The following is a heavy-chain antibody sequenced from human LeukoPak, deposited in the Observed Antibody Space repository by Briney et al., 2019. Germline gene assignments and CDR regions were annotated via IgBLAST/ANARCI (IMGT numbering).Heavy chain of an antibody. D-gene: IGHD1-14*01. Sequence: GASVKVSCKVSGYTLTELSMHWVRQAPGKGLEWMGGFDPEDGETVYAQKFQGRVTMTEDTSTDTAYMELSSLRSEDTAVYYCATDTRTHAAPFDYWGQGTLVTVSS. V-gene: IGHV1-24*01. CDR3: ATDTRTHAAPFDY. CDR2: FDPEDGET. CDR1: GYTLTELS. J-gene: IGHJ4*02.